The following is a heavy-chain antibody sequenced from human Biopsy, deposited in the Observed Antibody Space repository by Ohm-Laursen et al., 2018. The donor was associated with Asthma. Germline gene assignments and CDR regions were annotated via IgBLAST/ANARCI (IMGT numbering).Heavy chain of an antibody. CDR1: GGTFNTYV. D-gene: IGHD2-2*01. V-gene: IGHV1-69*13. CDR2: INSVFGTT. Sequence: SVKVSCKSLGGTFNTYVIGWVRQAPGQGLEWMGGINSVFGTTTYPQKFQDRVTITADDSTSTVYMELSSLGSGDTAVYYCARKAGSCISRTCYSLDFWGQGALVTVSS. CDR3: ARKAGSCISRTCYSLDF. J-gene: IGHJ4*02.